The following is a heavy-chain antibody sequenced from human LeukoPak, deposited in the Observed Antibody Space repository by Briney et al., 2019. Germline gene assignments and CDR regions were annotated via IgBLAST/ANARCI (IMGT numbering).Heavy chain of an antibody. D-gene: IGHD3-22*01. V-gene: IGHV3-53*01. CDR2: IYSGGST. Sequence: GGSLRLSCAASGFTVSSNYMSWVRQAPGKGLEWVSVIYSGGSTYSADSVKGRFTISRDNSKNTLYLQMNSLRAEDTAVYYCARGQYYYDSSGYFDYWGQGTLVTVSS. CDR3: ARGQYYYDSSGYFDY. J-gene: IGHJ4*02. CDR1: GFTVSSNY.